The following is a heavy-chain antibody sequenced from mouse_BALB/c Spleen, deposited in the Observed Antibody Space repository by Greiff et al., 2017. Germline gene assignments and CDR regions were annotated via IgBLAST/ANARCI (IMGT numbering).Heavy chain of an antibody. D-gene: IGHD2-1*01. CDR1: GFAFSSYD. J-gene: IGHJ2*01. CDR3: ARMVHDRDFDY. V-gene: IGHV5-12-1*01. CDR2: ISSGGGST. Sequence: EVMLVESGGGLVKPGGSLKLSCAASGFAFSSYDMSWVRQTPEKRLEWVAYISSGGGSTYYPDTVKGRITISRDNAKNTLYLQLSSLKSEDTAMYYCARMVHDRDFDYWGQGTTLTVSS.